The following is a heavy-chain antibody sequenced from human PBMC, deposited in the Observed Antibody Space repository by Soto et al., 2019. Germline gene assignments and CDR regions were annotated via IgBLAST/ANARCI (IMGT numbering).Heavy chain of an antibody. CDR2: IFYTGGT. CDR3: LKYRHTAAEGYTLDY. V-gene: IGHV4-59*01. CDR1: GDSINNFY. D-gene: IGHD6-13*01. Sequence: SETLSLTCTVSGDSINNFYWSWIRQPPGKTLEWIGDIFYTGGTTYNPSLESRITMSVDTSNNQFSHRLIYVIAAETAAYFCLKYRHTAAEGYTLDYWGRGTLVTVSS. J-gene: IGHJ4*02.